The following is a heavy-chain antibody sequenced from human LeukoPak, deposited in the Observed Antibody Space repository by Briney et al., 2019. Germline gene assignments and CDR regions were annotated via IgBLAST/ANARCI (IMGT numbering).Heavy chain of an antibody. CDR2: INPNSGGT. Sequence: ASVKVSCKASGYTFTGYYMHWVRQPPGQGLEWMGWINPNSGGTNYAQKFQGRVTMTRDTSISTAYMELSRLRSDDTAVYYCARDPSIAAAGLYNYYGMDVWGQGTTVTVSS. CDR3: ARDPSIAAAGLYNYYGMDV. J-gene: IGHJ6*02. V-gene: IGHV1-2*02. CDR1: GYTFTGYY. D-gene: IGHD6-13*01.